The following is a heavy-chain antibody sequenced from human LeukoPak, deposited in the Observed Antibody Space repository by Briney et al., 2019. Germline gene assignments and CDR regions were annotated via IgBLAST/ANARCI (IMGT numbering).Heavy chain of an antibody. D-gene: IGHD1-26*01. CDR3: ARDWGGSPLGWFDP. CDR2: ISSSGSYT. V-gene: IGHV3-21*01. J-gene: IGHJ5*02. Sequence: PGGSLRLSRAASGFTFSSYSMNWVRQAPGKGLEWISFISSSGSYTYYGDSLKGRFTISRDNAKNSLYLQMNSLRAEDTAVYYCARDWGGSPLGWFDPWGQGTLVTVSS. CDR1: GFTFSSYS.